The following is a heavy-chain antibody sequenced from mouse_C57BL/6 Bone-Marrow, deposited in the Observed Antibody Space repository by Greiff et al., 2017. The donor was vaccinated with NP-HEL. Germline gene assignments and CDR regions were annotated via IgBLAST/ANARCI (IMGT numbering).Heavy chain of an antibody. J-gene: IGHJ4*01. CDR3: AREDPYYYGSSYNYAMDY. CDR2: ISDGGSYT. D-gene: IGHD1-1*01. CDR1: GFTFSSYA. V-gene: IGHV5-4*01. Sequence: EVQLVESGGGLVKPGGSLKLSCAASGFTFSSYAMSWVRQTPEKRLEWVATISDGGSYTYYPDNVKGRFIISRDNAKNNLYLQMSHLKSEDTAMYYCAREDPYYYGSSYNYAMDYWGQGTSVTVSS.